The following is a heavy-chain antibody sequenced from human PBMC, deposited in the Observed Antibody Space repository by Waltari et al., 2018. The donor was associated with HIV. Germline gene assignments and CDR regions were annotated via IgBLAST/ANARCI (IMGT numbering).Heavy chain of an antibody. J-gene: IGHJ4*02. CDR3: GRGPGRSIDY. Sequence: QVHLVQSGSELKKPGASAKVSCKASGYTFSNFAMNWVRQAPGQGLEWMGWINTKTGNPTYAQAFTGRFVFSLDTSVGTAYLLISSLKAEDTAVYYCGRGPGRSIDYWGQGTLVTVSS. V-gene: IGHV7-4-1*02. CDR1: GYTFSNFA. D-gene: IGHD3-10*01. CDR2: INTKTGNP.